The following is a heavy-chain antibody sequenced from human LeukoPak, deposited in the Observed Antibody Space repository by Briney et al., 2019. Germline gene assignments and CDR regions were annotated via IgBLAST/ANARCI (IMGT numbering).Heavy chain of an antibody. J-gene: IGHJ4*02. CDR3: ARGTRMAYCGGDCYRFDY. CDR1: GYTFTSYG. D-gene: IGHD2-21*02. Sequence: GASVKVSCKASGYTFTSYGISWVRQAPGQGPEWMGWISAYNGNTNYAQKLQGRVTMTTDTSTSTAYMELRSLRSDDTAVYYCARGTRMAYCGGDCYRFDYWGQGTLVTVSS. CDR2: ISAYNGNT. V-gene: IGHV1-18*01.